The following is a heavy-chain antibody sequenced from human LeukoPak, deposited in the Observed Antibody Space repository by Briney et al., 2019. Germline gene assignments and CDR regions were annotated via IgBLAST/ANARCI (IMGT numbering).Heavy chain of an antibody. Sequence: GGSLRLSCAASGFTFSSYAMSWVRQAPGKGLEWVSAISGSGGSTYYADSVKGRFTISRDNSKNTLYLQMNSLRAEDTAVYYCAKDSEIAVAGTTDCWGQGTLVTVSS. D-gene: IGHD6-19*01. J-gene: IGHJ4*02. CDR3: AKDSEIAVAGTTDC. V-gene: IGHV3-23*01. CDR2: ISGSGGST. CDR1: GFTFSSYA.